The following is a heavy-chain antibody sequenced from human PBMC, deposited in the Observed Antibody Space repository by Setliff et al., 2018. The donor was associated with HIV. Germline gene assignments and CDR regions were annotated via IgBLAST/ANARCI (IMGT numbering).Heavy chain of an antibody. D-gene: IGHD3-3*01. Sequence: GASVKVSCKASGYTFSDYGISWVRQAPGQGLEWMGWISAHNGRINYAQKFQGRVTMTRNTSISTAYMELSSLRSEDTAVYYCARDVYFTFSGEVIRHYLDVWGKGTTVTVSS. J-gene: IGHJ6*03. CDR2: ISAHNGRI. CDR1: GYTFSDYG. V-gene: IGHV1-18*01. CDR3: ARDVYFTFSGEVIRHYLDV.